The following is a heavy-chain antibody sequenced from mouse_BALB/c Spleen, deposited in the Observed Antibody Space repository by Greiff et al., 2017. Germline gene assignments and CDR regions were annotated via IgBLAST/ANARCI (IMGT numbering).Heavy chain of an antibody. CDR2: ISYDGSN. CDR3: ARDQYGNYFDY. Sequence: EVKLMESGPGLVKPSQSLSLTCSVTGYSITSGYYWNWIRQFPGNKLEWMGYISYDGSNNYNPSLKNRISITRDTSKNQFFLKLNSVTTEDTATYYCARDQYGNYFDYWGQGTTLTVSS. V-gene: IGHV3-6*02. CDR1: GYSITSGYY. J-gene: IGHJ2*01. D-gene: IGHD2-10*02.